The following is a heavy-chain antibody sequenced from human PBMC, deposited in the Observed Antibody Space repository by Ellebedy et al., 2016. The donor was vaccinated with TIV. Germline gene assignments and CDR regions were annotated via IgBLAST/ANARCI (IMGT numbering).Heavy chain of an antibody. D-gene: IGHD4-17*01. CDR1: GFTLNNYW. CDR3: ARAIYGASYL. J-gene: IGHJ2*01. Sequence: GGSLRLSCKASGFTLNNYWMTWVRQAPGKGLEWVANINEDGTKKHYVDSVRGRFTISRDYAGNSLFLQMNSLGAEDTAVYYCARAIYGASYLWGRGTLVTVSS. CDR2: INEDGTKK. V-gene: IGHV3-7*01.